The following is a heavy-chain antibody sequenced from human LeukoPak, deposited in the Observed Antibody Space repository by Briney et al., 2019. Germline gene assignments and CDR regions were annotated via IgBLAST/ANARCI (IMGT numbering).Heavy chain of an antibody. V-gene: IGHV3-30*18. CDR2: ISYDGSNK. CDR3: AKDRFTVTPYYFDF. Sequence: GGSLRLSCAASGFTVSSNYMSWVRQAPGKGLEWVAVISYDGSNKYYADSVKGRFTISRDNSKNTLYLQMNSLRAEDTAVYYCAKDRFTVTPYYFDFWGQGTLVTVSS. CDR1: GFTVSSNY. D-gene: IGHD4-17*01. J-gene: IGHJ4*02.